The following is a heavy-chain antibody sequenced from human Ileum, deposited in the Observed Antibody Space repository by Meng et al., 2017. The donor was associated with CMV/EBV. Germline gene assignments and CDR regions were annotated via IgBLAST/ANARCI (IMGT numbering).Heavy chain of an antibody. CDR1: GFTCDNYG. CDR3: ARLGSPSLSDFWCGSSDY. V-gene: IGHV3-9*01. CDR2: ISWNSHSI. D-gene: IGHD3-3*01. Sequence: SLKISCVASGFTCDNYGLHWVRQAPGKGLEWVSSISWNSHSIVYADSVKGRFTISRDNAKNSQYLQMNSLKAEDTAVYYCARLGSPSLSDFWCGSSDYWGQGTLVTVSS. J-gene: IGHJ4*02.